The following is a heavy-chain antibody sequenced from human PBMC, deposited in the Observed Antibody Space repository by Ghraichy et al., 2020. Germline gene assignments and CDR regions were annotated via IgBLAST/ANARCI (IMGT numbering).Heavy chain of an antibody. Sequence: GGSLRLSCAASGFTFSSYWMSWVRQAPGKGLEWVANIKQDGSEKYYVDSVKGRFTISRDNAKNSLYLQMNSLRAEDTAVYYCARDSQGLVNLWYFQHWGQGTLVTVSS. CDR2: IKQDGSEK. J-gene: IGHJ1*01. V-gene: IGHV3-7*01. CDR3: ARDSQGLVNLWYFQH. CDR1: GFTFSSYW. D-gene: IGHD6-19*01.